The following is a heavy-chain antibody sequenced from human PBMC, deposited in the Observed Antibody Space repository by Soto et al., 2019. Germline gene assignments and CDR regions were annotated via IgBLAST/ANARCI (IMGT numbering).Heavy chain of an antibody. D-gene: IGHD6-6*01. CDR1: GYSFTSYW. Sequence: PGESLKISCKGSGYSFTSYWIGWVRQMPGKGLEWMGIIYPGDSDTRYSPSFQGQVTISADKSISTAYLQWSSLKASDTAMYYCARSLASIAARPSYYYGMDVWGQGTTVTVSS. V-gene: IGHV5-51*01. CDR3: ARSLASIAARPSYYYGMDV. CDR2: IYPGDSDT. J-gene: IGHJ6*02.